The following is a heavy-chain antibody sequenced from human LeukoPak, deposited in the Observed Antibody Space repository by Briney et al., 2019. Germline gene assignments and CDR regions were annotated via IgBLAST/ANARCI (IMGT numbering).Heavy chain of an antibody. V-gene: IGHV3-48*01. CDR2: ICTSGSTI. CDR3: ARDGCGGDCYLADD. CDR1: GFTFVSYA. D-gene: IGHD2-21*02. J-gene: IGHJ4*02. Sequence: GGSLRLSCAASGFTFVSYAIHCVCKAPGKGLYWLSCICTSGSTIYYADYVKGRFTISRDNARNSVYLQMNSLRVEDTAVYYCARDGCGGDCYLADDWGQGTLVSVSS.